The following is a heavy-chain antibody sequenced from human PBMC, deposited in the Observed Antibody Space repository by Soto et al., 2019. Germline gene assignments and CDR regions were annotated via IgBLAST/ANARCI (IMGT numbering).Heavy chain of an antibody. CDR3: AGGGGYTFDY. Sequence: QLQLQESGSGLVKPSQTLSLTCAVSGGSISSGGYSWSWIRQPPGKGLEWIGYIYHSGSTYYNPSLSSCVPIPVDRSKNPFSRKLSSVTAADTAVYYCAGGGGYTFDYWGQGTLVTVSS. J-gene: IGHJ4*02. CDR1: GGSISSGGYS. CDR2: IYHSGST. V-gene: IGHV4-30-2*01. D-gene: IGHD3-16*01.